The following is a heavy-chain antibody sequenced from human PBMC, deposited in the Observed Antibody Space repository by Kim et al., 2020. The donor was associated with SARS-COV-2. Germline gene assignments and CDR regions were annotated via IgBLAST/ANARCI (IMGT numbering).Heavy chain of an antibody. CDR2: IDPSDSYT. D-gene: IGHD3-22*01. CDR3: AKASHYYDSSGYDFDY. Sequence: GESLKISCKGSGYSFTSYWISWVRQMPGKGLEWTGRIDPSDSYTNYSPSFQGHVTISADKSISTAYLQWSSLKASDTAMYYCAKASHYYDSSGYDFDYWGQGTLVTVSS. CDR1: GYSFTSYW. J-gene: IGHJ4*02. V-gene: IGHV5-10-1*01.